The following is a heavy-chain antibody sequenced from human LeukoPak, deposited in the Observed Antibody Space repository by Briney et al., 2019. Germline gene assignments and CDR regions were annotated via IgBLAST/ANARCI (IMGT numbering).Heavy chain of an antibody. V-gene: IGHV3-33*06. Sequence: GGSLRLSCEASGFTFSSYGMHWVRQAPGKGLEWVAVIWYDGRNKYYADSVKGRFTISRDNSKNTLYLQMNRLRAEDTAVYYCGEGSGSAYDSSDYWGQGTLVTVSS. CDR2: IWYDGRNK. CDR3: GEGSGSAYDSSDY. D-gene: IGHD1-26*01. CDR1: GFTFSSYG. J-gene: IGHJ4*02.